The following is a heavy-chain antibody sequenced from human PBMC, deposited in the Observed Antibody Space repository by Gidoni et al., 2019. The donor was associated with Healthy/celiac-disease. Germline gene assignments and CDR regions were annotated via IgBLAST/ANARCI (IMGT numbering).Heavy chain of an antibody. Sequence: EVQLMESGGGLVQPGGSLSLSLAASGATFSGYWMTWVIQAPGKGLVWVSRINRDGSSTSYADSVKGRFTTSRDNAKNTLYLQMNSLRAEDTAVYYCARDGGIAAAGLYSYYYYGMDVWGQGTTVTVSS. CDR3: ARDGGIAAAGLYSYYYYGMDV. D-gene: IGHD6-13*01. CDR2: INRDGSST. J-gene: IGHJ6*02. CDR1: GATFSGYW. V-gene: IGHV3-74*01.